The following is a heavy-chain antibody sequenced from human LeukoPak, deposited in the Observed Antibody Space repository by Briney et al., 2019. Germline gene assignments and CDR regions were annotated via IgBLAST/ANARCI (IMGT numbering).Heavy chain of an antibody. CDR2: MNPNSGNT. CDR3: ARGNGVAYYDFWSGYYRDAFDI. Sequence: ASVKVSCEASGYTFTSYDINWVRQATGQGLEWMGWMNPNSGNTGYAQKFQGRVTMTRNTSISTAYMELSSLRSEDTAVYYCARGNGVAYYDFWSGYYRDAFDIWGQGTMVTVSS. CDR1: GYTFTSYD. J-gene: IGHJ3*02. D-gene: IGHD3-3*01. V-gene: IGHV1-8*01.